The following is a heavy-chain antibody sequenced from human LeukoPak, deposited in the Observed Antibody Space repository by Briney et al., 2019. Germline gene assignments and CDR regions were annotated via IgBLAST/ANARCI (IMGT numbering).Heavy chain of an antibody. CDR3: ARAPICSGGRCSRSHDAFDI. CDR1: GFTFSSYS. CDR2: ISSSSSYI. D-gene: IGHD2-15*01. V-gene: IGHV3-21*01. Sequence: GGSLRLSCAASGFTFSSYSMNWVRQAPGKGLEWVSSISSSSSYIYYADSVKGRFTISRDNAKNSLYLQMNSLRAEDTAVYYCARAPICSGGRCSRSHDAFDIWGQGTMVTVSS. J-gene: IGHJ3*02.